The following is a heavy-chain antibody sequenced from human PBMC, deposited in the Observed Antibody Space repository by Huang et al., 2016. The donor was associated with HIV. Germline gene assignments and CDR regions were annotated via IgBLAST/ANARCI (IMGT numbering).Heavy chain of an antibody. CDR1: GGTFSSYA. J-gene: IGHJ2*01. Sequence: QVQLVQSGAEVKKPGSSVKVSCKASGGTFSSYAINWVRQAPGQGLEWMGGISPIFGTANYAQKFQGRVTITADESTSTAYMELSSLRSEDTAVYYCARDKSGGDANWYFDLWGRGTLVTVSS. V-gene: IGHV1-69*01. D-gene: IGHD2-21*01. CDR2: ISPIFGTA. CDR3: ARDKSGGDANWYFDL.